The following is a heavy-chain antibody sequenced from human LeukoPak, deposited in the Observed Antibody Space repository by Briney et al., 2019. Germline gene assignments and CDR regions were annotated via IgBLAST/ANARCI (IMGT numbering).Heavy chain of an antibody. J-gene: IGHJ6*03. CDR2: ISGFNGHT. CDR1: GYTFSNYG. Sequence: ASVTVSCKASGYTFSNYGMSWVRQAPGHGLEWMGWISGFNGHTKYSQKSQGRVTMNTDTSTSTAYMEVRSLRSDDTAVYYCARAWLRRKYYYYMDVWGKGTTVTVSS. V-gene: IGHV1-18*04. CDR3: ARAWLRRKYYYYMDV. D-gene: IGHD5-12*01.